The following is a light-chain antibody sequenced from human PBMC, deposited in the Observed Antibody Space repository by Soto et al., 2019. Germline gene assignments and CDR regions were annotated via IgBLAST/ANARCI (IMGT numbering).Light chain of an antibody. V-gene: IGLV2-8*01. CDR1: SSDVGSYNY. Sequence: QSALTQPASVSGSPGQSITISCTGTSSDVGSYNYVSWFQQLPGKAPKLMIYEVSKRPSGVPDRFSGSKSGNTASLTVSGLQAEDEADYYCNSYAGSNNWVFGGGTKLTVL. CDR2: EVS. J-gene: IGLJ3*02. CDR3: NSYAGSNNWV.